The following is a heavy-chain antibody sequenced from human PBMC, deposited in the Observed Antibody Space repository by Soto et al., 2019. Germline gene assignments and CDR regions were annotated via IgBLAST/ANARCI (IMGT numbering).Heavy chain of an antibody. CDR2: ILYDGSNK. D-gene: IGHD2-15*01. J-gene: IGHJ4*02. Sequence: QVQLVESGGGVVQPGRSLRLSCAASGFTFSSFAIHWVRQAPGKGLEWVASILYDGSNKYYADSVKGRFTISRDNSKNTVYLQMNFLRPEDTAVYHCAKVTKAIGHFDYWGQGTQVTVSS. CDR3: AKVTKAIGHFDY. V-gene: IGHV3-30-3*01. CDR1: GFTFSSFA.